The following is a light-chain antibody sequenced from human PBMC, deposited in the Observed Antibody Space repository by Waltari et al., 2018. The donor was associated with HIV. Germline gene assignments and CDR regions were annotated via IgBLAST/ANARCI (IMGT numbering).Light chain of an antibody. CDR3: LQQNSFPWT. J-gene: IGKJ1*01. CDR1: QDIGKD. V-gene: IGKV1-17*01. Sequence: DIQMTQSPPSLSASMGDRITLTCRAGQDIGKDLNWFQQKPGKVPKRLIYGASHLQNGVPSRFRGSGSGSEFTLTISSLQPDDFATYYCLQQNSFPWTFGQGTQVEV. CDR2: GAS.